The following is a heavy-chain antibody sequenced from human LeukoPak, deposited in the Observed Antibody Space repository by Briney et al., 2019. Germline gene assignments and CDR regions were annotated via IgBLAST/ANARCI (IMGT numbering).Heavy chain of an antibody. CDR2: ISGTGSTI. V-gene: IGHV3-48*02. Sequence: GGSLRLSCAASGFTFSSYSMNWVRQAPGKGLEWLSYISGTGSTIYYVDSVKGRFTISRDNAKNSLYLQMNSLTEEDTAVYYCARGTGSSNWLVDYWGQGTLVTVSS. CDR1: GFTFSSYS. D-gene: IGHD6-13*01. CDR3: ARGTGSSNWLVDY. J-gene: IGHJ4*02.